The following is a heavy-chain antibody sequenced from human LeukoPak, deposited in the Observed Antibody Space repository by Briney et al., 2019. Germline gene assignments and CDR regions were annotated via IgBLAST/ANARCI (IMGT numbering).Heavy chain of an antibody. Sequence: ASVKVSCKVSGYSITDLSTHWVRQAPGKGLEWMGGFDPGSGEIIYAHKFQDRATTTEDTSTDTAYMELSSLRSEDTALYYCATGTHYDLLPFWGQGTLVTVSS. D-gene: IGHD3-9*01. J-gene: IGHJ4*02. V-gene: IGHV1-24*01. CDR2: FDPGSGEI. CDR1: GYSITDLS. CDR3: ATGTHYDLLPF.